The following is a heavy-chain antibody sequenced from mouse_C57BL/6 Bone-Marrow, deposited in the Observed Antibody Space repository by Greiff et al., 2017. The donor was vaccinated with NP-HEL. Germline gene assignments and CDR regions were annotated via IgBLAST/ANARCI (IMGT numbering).Heavy chain of an antibody. CDR1: GFSLTSYG. D-gene: IGHD1-1*01. CDR3: AILYYGSPYAMDY. Sequence: QVQLKQSGPGLVAPSQSLSITCTVSGFSLTSYGVDRVRQSPGKGLEWLGVIWGVGSTNYNSALKSRLSISKDNSKSQVFLKMNSLQTDDTAMYYCAILYYGSPYAMDYWGQGTSVTVSS. J-gene: IGHJ4*01. CDR2: IWGVGST. V-gene: IGHV2-6*01.